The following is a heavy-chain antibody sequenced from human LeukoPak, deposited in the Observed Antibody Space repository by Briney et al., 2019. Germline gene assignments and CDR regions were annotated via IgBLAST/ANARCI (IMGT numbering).Heavy chain of an antibody. CDR3: AKQISRGVLHY. D-gene: IGHD3-10*01. V-gene: IGHV3-23*01. Sequence: GGSLXLSCVASGFTFSNYAMXWVRQAPGKGXXWGSTISGIGDNTYYADSVKGRFTISRDNSKNTLYLQMDSLRAEDTAVYYCAKQISRGVLHYWGQGTLVTVSS. CDR2: ISGIGDNT. J-gene: IGHJ4*02. CDR1: GFTFSNYA.